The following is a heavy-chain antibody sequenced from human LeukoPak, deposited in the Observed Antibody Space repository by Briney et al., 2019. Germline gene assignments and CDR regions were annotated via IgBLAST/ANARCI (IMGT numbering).Heavy chain of an antibody. J-gene: IGHJ6*03. CDR1: GGSISSYY. V-gene: IGHV4-4*07. CDR2: IYTSGST. CDR3: AREFGAYYYDSSAPEGYYYYYMDV. D-gene: IGHD3-22*01. Sequence: SETLSLTCTVSGGSISSYYWSWIRQPAGKGLEWIGRIYTSGSTNYNPYLKSRVTISVDKSKNQFSLKLSSVTAADTAVYYCAREFGAYYYDSSAPEGYYYYYMDVWGKGATVTVSS.